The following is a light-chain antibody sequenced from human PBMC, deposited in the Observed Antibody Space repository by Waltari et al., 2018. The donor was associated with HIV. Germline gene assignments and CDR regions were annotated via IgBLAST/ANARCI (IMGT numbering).Light chain of an antibody. CDR1: SSDVGGYKY. J-gene: IGLJ1*01. CDR3: CSYAGSYV. CDR2: DVS. V-gene: IGLV2-11*01. Sequence: QSALTQPRSVYGSPGQSVTISCTGTSSDVGGYKYVPWSQQHPGKAPKLMIYDVSKLPSGVPDRFSGSRSGNTASLTISGLHAEDEADYYCCSYAGSYVFGTGTKVTVL.